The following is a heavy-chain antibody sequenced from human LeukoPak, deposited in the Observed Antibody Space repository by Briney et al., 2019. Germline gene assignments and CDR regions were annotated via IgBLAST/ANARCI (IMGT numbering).Heavy chain of an antibody. V-gene: IGHV3-30-3*01. D-gene: IGHD3-16*01. CDR1: GFTFSSYA. CDR3: ASRGLFGYYYMDV. J-gene: IGHJ6*03. Sequence: RSLRLSCAASGFTFSSYAMHWVRQAPGKGLEWVAVISYDGSNKYYADSVKGRFTISRDNSKNTLYLQMNSLRAEDTAVYYCASRGLFGYYYMDVWGKGTTVTVSS. CDR2: ISYDGSNK.